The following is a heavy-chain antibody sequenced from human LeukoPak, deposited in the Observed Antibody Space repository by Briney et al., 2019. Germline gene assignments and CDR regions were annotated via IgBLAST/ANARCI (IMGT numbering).Heavy chain of an antibody. Sequence: SETLSLTCAVYGGSFSGYYWSWIRQPPGKGLEWIGEINRSGSTNYNPSLKSRVTISVDTSKNQFSLKLSSVTAADTAVYYCARGKWLRLYYFDYWGQGTLVTVSS. D-gene: IGHD5-12*01. J-gene: IGHJ4*02. CDR1: GGSFSGYY. CDR3: ARGKWLRLYYFDY. CDR2: INRSGST. V-gene: IGHV4-34*01.